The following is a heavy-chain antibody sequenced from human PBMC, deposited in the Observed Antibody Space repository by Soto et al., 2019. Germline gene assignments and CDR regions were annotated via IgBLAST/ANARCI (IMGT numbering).Heavy chain of an antibody. D-gene: IGHD5-18*01. Sequence: PGGSLRLSCAASGFTFSIYWMSWVRHAPGKGLEWVANIKQDGSEKYYVHSVKGRFTISRDNAKNSLYLQMNSLRAEDTAVYYCARESGYSYGRDFDYWGQGTLVTVSS. CDR2: IKQDGSEK. J-gene: IGHJ4*02. V-gene: IGHV3-7*01. CDR1: GFTFSIYW. CDR3: ARESGYSYGRDFDY.